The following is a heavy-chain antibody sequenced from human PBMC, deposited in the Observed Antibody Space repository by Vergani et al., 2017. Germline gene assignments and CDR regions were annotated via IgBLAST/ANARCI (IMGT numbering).Heavy chain of an antibody. D-gene: IGHD4-11*01. CDR1: GYTFTSYY. CDR2: INPSGGST. Sequence: QVQLVQSGAEVKKPGASVKVSCKASGYTFTSYYMHWVRQAPGQGLEWMGIINPSGGSTSYAQKFQGRVTMTRDTSTSTVYMELSRLRTEDTVVYYCAMADYSNDPGYMDVWGKGTTVTVSS. V-gene: IGHV1-46*03. J-gene: IGHJ6*03. CDR3: AMADYSNDPGYMDV.